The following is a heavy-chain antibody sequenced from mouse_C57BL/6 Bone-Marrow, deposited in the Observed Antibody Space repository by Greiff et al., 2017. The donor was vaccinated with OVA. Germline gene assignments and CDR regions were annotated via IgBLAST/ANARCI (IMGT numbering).Heavy chain of an antibody. V-gene: IGHV1-69*01. CDR1: GYTFTSYW. J-gene: IGHJ4*01. Sequence: QVQLQQSGAELVMPGASVKLSCKASGYTFTSYWMHWVKQRPGQGLEWIGEIDPSDSYTNYNQKFKGKSTLTVDKSSSTAYMQLSSLTSEDSAVYYCARWGLFYAMDYWGQGTSVTVSS. D-gene: IGHD3-1*01. CDR3: ARWGLFYAMDY. CDR2: IDPSDSYT.